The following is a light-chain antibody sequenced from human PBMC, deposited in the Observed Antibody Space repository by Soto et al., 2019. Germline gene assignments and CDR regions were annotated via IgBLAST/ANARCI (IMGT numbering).Light chain of an antibody. CDR2: DAS. Sequence: EIVLTQSPATLSLSPGERATLSCRASQSVTTYLVWYQQKSGQAPRLLIYDASNRATGIPARFSGSGFGTDFHLPISSPEPEDFAVYYCQHRHTWPFTFGPGTKVDVK. CDR3: QHRHTWPFT. CDR1: QSVTTY. J-gene: IGKJ3*01. V-gene: IGKV3-11*01.